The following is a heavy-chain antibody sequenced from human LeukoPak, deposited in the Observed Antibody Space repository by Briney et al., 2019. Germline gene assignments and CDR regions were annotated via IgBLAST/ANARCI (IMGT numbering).Heavy chain of an antibody. CDR2: IYYSGST. CDR3: ARDHSGSYRRRAFDI. CDR1: GGSISSYY. J-gene: IGHJ3*02. D-gene: IGHD1-26*01. V-gene: IGHV4-59*01. Sequence: SETLSLTCTVSGGSISSYYWSWIRQPPGKGLEWIGYIYYSGSTNYNPPLKSRVTISVDTSKNQFSLKLSSVTAADTAVYYCARDHSGSYRRRAFDIWGQGTMVTVSS.